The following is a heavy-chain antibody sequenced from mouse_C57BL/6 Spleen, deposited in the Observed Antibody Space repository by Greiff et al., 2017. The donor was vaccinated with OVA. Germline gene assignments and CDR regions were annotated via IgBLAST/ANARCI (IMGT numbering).Heavy chain of an antibody. J-gene: IGHJ4*01. D-gene: IGHD1-1*01. CDR3: ARSHYYGEGDMDY. CDR1: GFNIKNTY. V-gene: IGHV14-3*01. Sequence: VQLKESVAELVRPGASVKLSCTASGFNIKNTYMHWVKQRPEQGLEWIGRIDPANGNTKYAPKFQGKATITADTSSNTAYLQLSSLTSEDTAIYYCARSHYYGEGDMDYWGQGTSVTVSS. CDR2: IDPANGNT.